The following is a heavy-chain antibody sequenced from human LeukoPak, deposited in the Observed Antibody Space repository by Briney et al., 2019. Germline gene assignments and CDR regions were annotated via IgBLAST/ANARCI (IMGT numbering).Heavy chain of an antibody. CDR3: ATHYYDSSGYYYDHTFEI. V-gene: IGHV3-53*01. CDR1: GVTFSNNY. J-gene: IGHJ3*02. CDR2: IYSGGST. Sequence: PGASLRLSCAASGVTFSNNYMNWVRQAPGKGLEWVSVIYSGGSTYYADPVTGRFTISRDNSKNTLYLQMNNLRAEDTAVYCCATHYYDSSGYYYDHTFEIWGQGTMVTVSS. D-gene: IGHD3-22*01.